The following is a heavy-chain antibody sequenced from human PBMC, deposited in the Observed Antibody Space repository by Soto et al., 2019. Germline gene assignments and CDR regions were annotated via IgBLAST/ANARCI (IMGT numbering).Heavy chain of an antibody. Sequence: GWCLRLSCAASGYTFDDYTMHWVRQAPGKGLEWVSLISWDGGSTYYADSVKGLFTISRDNSKNSLYLEINSLRTEDTALYYCPKDTTAAGTFGANSYYGMAVWGQGTTITV. CDR3: PKDTTAAGTFGANSYYGMAV. CDR2: ISWDGGST. CDR1: GYTFDDYT. V-gene: IGHV3-43*01. D-gene: IGHD6-13*01. J-gene: IGHJ6*02.